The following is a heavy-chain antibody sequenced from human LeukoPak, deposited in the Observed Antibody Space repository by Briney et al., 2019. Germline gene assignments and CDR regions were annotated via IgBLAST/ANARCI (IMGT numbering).Heavy chain of an antibody. V-gene: IGHV4-34*01. D-gene: IGHD3-10*01. CDR2: INHSGST. CDR3: ASNLYASGGYFAY. CDR1: GGSFSGHY. Sequence: SETLSLTCAVYGGSFSGHYWSWIRQPPGKGLEWIGEINHSGSTNYNPSLKSRVTISVDTSKNQFSLKLNSVTAADTAVYYCASNLYASGGYFAYWGQGILVTVSS. J-gene: IGHJ4*02.